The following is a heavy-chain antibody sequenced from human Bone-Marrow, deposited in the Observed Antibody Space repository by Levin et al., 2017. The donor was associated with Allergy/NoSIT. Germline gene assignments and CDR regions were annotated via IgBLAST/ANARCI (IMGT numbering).Heavy chain of an antibody. J-gene: IGHJ4*02. CDR1: GFTFSSYV. D-gene: IGHD6-19*01. V-gene: IGHV3-30-3*01. CDR2: ISSDGSNK. Sequence: PGGSLRLSCAASGFTFSSYVFYWVRQAPGKGPEWVAAISSDGSNKYYADSVKGRFTISRDNSKDTLSLQMNSLGPEDTAVYYCAREGYSSGVAGAFDHWGQGTLVTVSS. CDR3: AREGYSSGVAGAFDH.